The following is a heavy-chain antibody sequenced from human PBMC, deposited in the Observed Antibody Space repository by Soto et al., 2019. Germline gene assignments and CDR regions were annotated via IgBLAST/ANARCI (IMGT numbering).Heavy chain of an antibody. J-gene: IGHJ4*02. CDR1: GFSLSTSGVG. CDR3: AHIDSSWYGYYFDY. CDR2: IYWNDDK. D-gene: IGHD6-13*01. V-gene: IGHV2-5*01. Sequence: SGPTLVNPTQTLTLTCTFSGFSLSTSGVGVGWIRQPPGKPLEWLALIYWNDDKRYSPSLKSRLTITKDTSKNQVVLTMTNMDPVDTATYYWAHIDSSWYGYYFDYWGQGTLVTVSS.